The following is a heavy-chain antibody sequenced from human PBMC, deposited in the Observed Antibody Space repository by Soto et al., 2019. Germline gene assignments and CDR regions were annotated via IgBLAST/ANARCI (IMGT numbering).Heavy chain of an antibody. V-gene: IGHV5-51*01. D-gene: IGHD2-21*02. J-gene: IGHJ5*02. CDR1: GYSFTSYW. CDR2: IYPGDSDT. CDR3: ARLPRGIYCGGDCSSLDP. Sequence: LGESLKISCKGSGYSFTSYWIGWVRQMPGKGLEWMGIIYPGDSDTRYSPSFQGQVTISADKSISTAYLQWSSLKASDTAMYYCARLPRGIYCGGDCSSLDPWGKGTLVTVSS.